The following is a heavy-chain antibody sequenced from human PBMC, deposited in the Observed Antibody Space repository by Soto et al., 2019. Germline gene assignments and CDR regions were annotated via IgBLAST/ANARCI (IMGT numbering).Heavy chain of an antibody. Sequence: QVPLVESGGGVVQPGRSLRLSCAASGFTFSRHTMHWVRQAPGKGLEWVAAISDDGSNTYYADSVKGRFTISRDNSKNTLYLQMNSLSSEDTAVHHGARAVYYDFWSGFNTHPYYFDDWGQGTLVTVSS. V-gene: IGHV3-30-3*01. CDR1: GFTFSRHT. CDR3: ARAVYYDFWSGFNTHPYYFDD. D-gene: IGHD3-3*01. J-gene: IGHJ4*02. CDR2: ISDDGSNT.